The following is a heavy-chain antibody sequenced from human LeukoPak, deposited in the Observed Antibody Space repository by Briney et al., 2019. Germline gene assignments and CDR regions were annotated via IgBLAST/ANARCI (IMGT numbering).Heavy chain of an antibody. V-gene: IGHV1-69*13. CDR2: IIPIFGTA. Sequence: SVKVSCKASGGTFSSYAISWVRQAPGQGLEWMGGIIPIFGTANYAQKFQGRVTITADESTSTAYMELSRLRSDDTAVYYCASGDYGDPPLNYWGQGTLVTVSS. CDR1: GGTFSSYA. D-gene: IGHD4/OR15-4a*01. J-gene: IGHJ4*02. CDR3: ASGDYGDPPLNY.